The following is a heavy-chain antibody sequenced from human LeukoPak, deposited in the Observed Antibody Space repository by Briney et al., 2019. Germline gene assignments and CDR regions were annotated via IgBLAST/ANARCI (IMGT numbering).Heavy chain of an antibody. CDR2: IRYDGSNK. CDR3: AKDFLQGGKSAIDY. CDR1: GFTFSSYG. D-gene: IGHD4-23*01. V-gene: IGHV3-30*02. Sequence: PGGSLRLSCAASGFTFSSYGMHWVRQAPGKGLEWVAFIRYDGSNKYYADSVKGRFTISRDNSKNTLYLQMNSLRAEDTAVYYCAKDFLQGGKSAIDYWGQGPLVTVSS. J-gene: IGHJ4*02.